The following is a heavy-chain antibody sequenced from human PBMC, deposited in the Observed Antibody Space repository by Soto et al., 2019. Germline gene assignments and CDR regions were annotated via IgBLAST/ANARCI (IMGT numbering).Heavy chain of an antibody. J-gene: IGHJ4*02. D-gene: IGHD3-10*01. V-gene: IGHV4-61*01. CDR1: GGSVSSGSYY. CDR2: IYYSGST. CDR3: AREIRRFGESPNFDY. Sequence: KPSETLSLTCTVSGGSVSSGSYYWSWIRQPPGKGLEWIGYIYYSGSTNYNPSLKSRVTISVDTSKNQFYLKLSSVNAADTAVYYCAREIRRFGESPNFDYWGQGTLVTVSS.